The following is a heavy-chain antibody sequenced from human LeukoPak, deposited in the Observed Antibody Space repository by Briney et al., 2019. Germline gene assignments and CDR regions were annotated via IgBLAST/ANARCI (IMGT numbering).Heavy chain of an antibody. CDR3: ARDRGYCSGGSCYPQAFDI. CDR2: INPSGGST. J-gene: IGHJ3*02. D-gene: IGHD2-15*01. V-gene: IGHV1-46*01. CDR1: VYTFTSYY. Sequence: GGSVKVSFKASVYTFTSYYMHWVRQAPGQGLEWMGIINPSGGSTSYAQKFQGRVTMTRDTSTSTVYMELSSLRSEDTAVYYCARDRGYCSGGSCYPQAFDIWGQGTMVTVSS.